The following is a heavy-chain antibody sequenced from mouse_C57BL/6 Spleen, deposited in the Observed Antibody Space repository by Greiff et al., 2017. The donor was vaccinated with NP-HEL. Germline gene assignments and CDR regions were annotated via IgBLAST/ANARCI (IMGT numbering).Heavy chain of an antibody. J-gene: IGHJ2*01. Sequence: QVQLKQSGAELVKPGASVKISCKASGYAFSGSWMNWVRQRPGRGLGWIGRFYPGGGDTNYNEKFKVKATLTADISYSRVYMQLSSLTSEDSAVYFCARYSYGGSKGYWGQSTTLTVSS. D-gene: IGHD1-1*01. CDR1: GYAFSGSW. CDR2: FYPGGGDT. CDR3: ARYSYGGSKGY. V-gene: IGHV1-80*01.